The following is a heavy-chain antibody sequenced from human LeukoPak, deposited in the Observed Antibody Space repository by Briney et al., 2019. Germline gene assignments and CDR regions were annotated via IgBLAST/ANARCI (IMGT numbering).Heavy chain of an antibody. J-gene: IGHJ6*02. D-gene: IGHD1-1*01. CDR2: INNDGSRA. CDR1: GFTFNNYW. V-gene: IGHV3-74*01. CDR3: ARRGTGHGMDV. Sequence: GGSLSLSCAASGFTFNNYWIHSARQVPGKGLVWVSRINNDGSRASYVVSVKGRFTISRDNAKNTLFLQMNSLRAEDTAVYYCARRGTGHGMDVWGQGTTVIVSS.